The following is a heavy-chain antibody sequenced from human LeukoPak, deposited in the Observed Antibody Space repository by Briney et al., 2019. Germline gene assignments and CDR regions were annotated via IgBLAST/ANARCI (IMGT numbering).Heavy chain of an antibody. CDR2: ISSSSSTI. Sequence: GGSLRLSCAASGFTFSSYSMNWVRQAPGKGLEWVSYISSSSSTIYYADSVKGRFTISRDNAKNSLYLQMNSLRAEDTAVYYCARSMGELLIGYWGQGTLVTVSS. J-gene: IGHJ4*02. CDR3: ARSMGELLIGY. CDR1: GFTFSSYS. V-gene: IGHV3-48*04. D-gene: IGHD1-26*01.